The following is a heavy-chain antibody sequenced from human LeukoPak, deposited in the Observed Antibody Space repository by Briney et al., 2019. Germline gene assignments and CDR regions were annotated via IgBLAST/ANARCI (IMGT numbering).Heavy chain of an antibody. Sequence: NPSETLSLTCAVSGYSISSGYYWGWLRQPPGKGLEWIGSIYHSGSTYYNPSLKSRVTISVDTSKNQFSLKLSSVTAADTAVYYCARQLYAHYFDYWGQGTLVTVSS. J-gene: IGHJ4*02. D-gene: IGHD2-8*01. V-gene: IGHV4-38-2*01. CDR3: ARQLYAHYFDY. CDR2: IYHSGST. CDR1: GYSISSGYY.